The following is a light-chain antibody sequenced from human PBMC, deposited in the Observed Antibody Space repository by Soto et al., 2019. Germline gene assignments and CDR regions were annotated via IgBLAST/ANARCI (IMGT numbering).Light chain of an antibody. CDR2: DVS. CDR1: QDISGA. CDR3: QQFNSYPVT. Sequence: AIQVTQSPSSLSASVGDRVTITCLASQDISGALAWYQQKPGKPPKLLIYDVSTLENGVPSRFSGDSSGTQFTLTIRCLQPEDFGTYYCQQFNSYPVTFGHGTRLDIK. V-gene: IGKV1-13*02. J-gene: IGKJ5*01.